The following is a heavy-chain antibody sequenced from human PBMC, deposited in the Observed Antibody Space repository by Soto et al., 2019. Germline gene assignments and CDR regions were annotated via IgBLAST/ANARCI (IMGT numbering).Heavy chain of an antibody. V-gene: IGHV1-8*01. J-gene: IGHJ4*02. D-gene: IGHD3-10*01. CDR3: VFCRSGIRHFFFYF. Sequence: ASVKVSCKASGYTFTSYDINWVRQATGQGLEWMGWMNPNSGNTGYAQKFQGRVTMTRNTSISTAYMELSSLRSEDTAVYYCVFCRSGIRHFFFYFCGKGSLVTVSS. CDR2: MNPNSGNT. CDR1: GYTFTSYD.